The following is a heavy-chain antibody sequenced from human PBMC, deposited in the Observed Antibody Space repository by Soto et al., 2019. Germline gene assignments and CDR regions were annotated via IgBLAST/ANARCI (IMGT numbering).Heavy chain of an antibody. CDR2: VTDSGGKT. Sequence: EVQLLESGGGLVQPGGSLRLSCAASGFTFTTYAMSWVRQAPGKGLEWVSGVTDSGGKTYYADSVKGRFTISRDNSKNTLYLQMNSLRAEDTAVYYCATGFIVAATTPEFAYWGQGTLVTVSS. J-gene: IGHJ4*02. V-gene: IGHV3-23*01. CDR3: ATGFIVAATTPEFAY. D-gene: IGHD1-26*01. CDR1: GFTFTTYA.